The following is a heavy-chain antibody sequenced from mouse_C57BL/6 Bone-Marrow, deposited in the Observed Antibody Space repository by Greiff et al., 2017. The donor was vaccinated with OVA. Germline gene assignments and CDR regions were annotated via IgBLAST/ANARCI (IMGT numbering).Heavy chain of an antibody. CDR1: GFTFSDYY. CDR3: ERHGSHYDYGSSLDY. CDR2: ISTGGGST. Sequence: EVQLVESGGGLVQPGGSLKLSCAASGFTFSDYYMYWVRQTPEKRLEWVAYISTGGGSTYYPDTVKGRFTISRDNAKNTLYLQMSRLKSEDTAMYYCERHGSHYDYGSSLDYWGQGTTLTVSS. J-gene: IGHJ2*01. D-gene: IGHD1-1*01. V-gene: IGHV5-12*01.